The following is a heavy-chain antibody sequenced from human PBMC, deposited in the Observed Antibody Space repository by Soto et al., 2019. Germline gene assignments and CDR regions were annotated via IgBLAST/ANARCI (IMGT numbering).Heavy chain of an antibody. J-gene: IGHJ3*02. CDR3: ARGYSYGYGGDDAFDI. Sequence: SETLSLTCTVSGGSISSYYWSWIRQPPGKGLEWIGYIYYSGSTNYNPSLKSRVTISVDTSKNQFSLKLSSVTAADTAVYYCARGYSYGYGGDDAFDIWGQGTMVT. V-gene: IGHV4-59*01. CDR1: GGSISSYY. CDR2: IYYSGST. D-gene: IGHD5-18*01.